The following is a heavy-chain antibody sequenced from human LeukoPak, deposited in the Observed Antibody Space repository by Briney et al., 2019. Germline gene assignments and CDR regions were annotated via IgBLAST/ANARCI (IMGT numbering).Heavy chain of an antibody. Sequence: PSETLSLTCTVSGGSISSGGYYWSWIRQHPGKGLEWIGYIYYSGSTYYNPSLKSRVTISVDTSKNQFYLKLSSVTAADTAVYYCARANTMVRYYYGMDVWGQGTTVTVSS. V-gene: IGHV4-31*03. D-gene: IGHD3-10*01. J-gene: IGHJ6*02. CDR3: ARANTMVRYYYGMDV. CDR2: IYYSGST. CDR1: GGSISSGGYY.